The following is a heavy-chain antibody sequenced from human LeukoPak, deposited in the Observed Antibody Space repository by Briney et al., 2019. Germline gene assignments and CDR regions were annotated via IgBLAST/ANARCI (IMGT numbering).Heavy chain of an antibody. V-gene: IGHV3-7*01. CDR1: GFTFNGFW. J-gene: IGHJ6*03. D-gene: IGHD4-17*01. CDR2: IKQDGSDI. Sequence: GGSLRLSCAASGFTFNGFWMSWVRQAPGRGLEWVANIKQDGSDIYYLGSVRGRFTISRDNAMNSLYLQMNSLRAEDTAVYYCTRDALYGDPSYYYMDVWGKGTTVTVSS. CDR3: TRDALYGDPSYYYMDV.